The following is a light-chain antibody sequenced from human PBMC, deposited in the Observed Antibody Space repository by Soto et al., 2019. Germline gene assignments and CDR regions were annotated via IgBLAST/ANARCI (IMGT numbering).Light chain of an antibody. CDR2: EVT. Sequence: QSALAQPASVSASPGQSITISCTGTSGDIGSYNRVSWYQQHPGKAPKLIIYEVTDRPSGVSNRFSGSKSGNTASLTISALQSEDEAEYYCSSYTNINTRACVFGTGTKGTVL. CDR3: SSYTNINTRACV. J-gene: IGLJ1*01. V-gene: IGLV2-14*01. CDR1: SGDIGSYNR.